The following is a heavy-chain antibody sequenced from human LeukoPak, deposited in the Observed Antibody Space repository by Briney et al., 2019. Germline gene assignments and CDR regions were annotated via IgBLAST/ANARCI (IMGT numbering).Heavy chain of an antibody. J-gene: IGHJ4*02. CDR1: GFTFNTYA. V-gene: IGHV3-23*01. D-gene: IGHD3-10*01. Sequence: GGSLRLSCAASGFTFNTYAMSWVRQAPGKGLEWVSAISGSGGSTYYADSVKGRFTISRDNSKNTLYLQMNSLRVEDTAVYYCAKDTGRDYYGSGSYYPHWGQGTLVTVSS. CDR2: ISGSGGST. CDR3: AKDTGRDYYGSGSYYPH.